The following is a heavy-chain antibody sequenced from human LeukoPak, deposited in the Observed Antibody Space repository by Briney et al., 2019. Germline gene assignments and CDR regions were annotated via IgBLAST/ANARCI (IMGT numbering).Heavy chain of an antibody. D-gene: IGHD6-13*01. CDR2: INWNGGST. CDR3: ARDPCSSSWDDAFDI. V-gene: IGHV3-20*04. J-gene: IGHJ3*02. Sequence: GGSLRLSCAASGFTFDDYGMSWVRQAPGKGLEWVSGINWNGGSTGYADSVKGRFTISRDNAKNSLYLQMNSLRAEDTALYCCARDPCSSSWDDAFDIWGQGTMVTVSS. CDR1: GFTFDDYG.